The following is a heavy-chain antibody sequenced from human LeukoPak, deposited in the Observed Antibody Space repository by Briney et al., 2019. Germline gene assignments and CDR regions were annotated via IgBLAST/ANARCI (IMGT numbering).Heavy chain of an antibody. CDR2: TNPNSGNT. D-gene: IGHD1-26*01. CDR1: GYTFTSYD. CDR3: ARGVGATGAIDY. V-gene: IGHV1-8*01. Sequence: ASVKVSCKASGYTFTSYDINWVRQATGQGLEWMGWTNPNSGNTGYAQKFQGRVTMTRNTSISTAYMELSSLRSEDTAVYYCARGVGATGAIDYWGQGTLVTVSS. J-gene: IGHJ4*02.